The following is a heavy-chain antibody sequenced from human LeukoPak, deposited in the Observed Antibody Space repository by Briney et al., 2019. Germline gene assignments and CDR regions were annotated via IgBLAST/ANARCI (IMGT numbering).Heavy chain of an antibody. V-gene: IGHV3-21*01. CDR2: IGYSGSDT. D-gene: IGHD6-13*01. CDR3: ARAPTGIAAAGRQGLDYFDY. CDR1: GFTLSSYE. Sequence: GGSLRLSCIVSGFTLSSYEMTWFRQAPGKGLEWVSSIGYSGSDTHYADSVKGRFTISRDNAKNSLYLQMNSLRAEDTAVYYCARAPTGIAAAGRQGLDYFDYWGQGTLVAVSS. J-gene: IGHJ4*02.